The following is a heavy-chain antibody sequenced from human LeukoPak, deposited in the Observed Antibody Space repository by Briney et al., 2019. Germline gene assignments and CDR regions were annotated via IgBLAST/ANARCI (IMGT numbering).Heavy chain of an antibody. V-gene: IGHV4-34*01. J-gene: IGHJ4*02. CDR2: INHSGST. D-gene: IGHD6-13*01. CDR3: ARSHYSSSWFDY. CDR1: GGSFSGYY. Sequence: PSETLSLTCAVYGGSFSGYYWSWIRQPPGKGLEWVGEINHSGSTNYNPSLKSRVTISVDTSKNQFSLKLSSVTAADTAAYYCARSHYSSSWFDYWGQGTLVTVSS.